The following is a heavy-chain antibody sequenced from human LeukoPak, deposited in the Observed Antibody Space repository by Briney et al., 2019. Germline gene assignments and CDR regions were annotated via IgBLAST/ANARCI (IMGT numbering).Heavy chain of an antibody. CDR2: ITSSGGRT. V-gene: IGHV3-23*01. D-gene: IGHD3-22*01. CDR3: AKFRFRGIVVVDFDY. J-gene: IGHJ4*02. Sequence: GGSLRLSCAASGFTFSSYAMSWVRQAPGKGLEWVSTITSSGGRTYYADSVKGRFTVSRDNSKNTLYLQMNSLRAEDTAVYYCAKFRFRGIVVVDFDYWGQGTLVTVSS. CDR1: GFTFSSYA.